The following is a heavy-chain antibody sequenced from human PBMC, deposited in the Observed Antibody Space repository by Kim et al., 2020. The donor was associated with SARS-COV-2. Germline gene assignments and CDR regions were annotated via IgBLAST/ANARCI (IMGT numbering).Heavy chain of an antibody. Sequence: SVKVSCKASGGTFSSYAISWVRQAPGQGLEWMGGIIPIFGTANYAQKFQGRVTITADESTSTAYMELSSLRSEDTAVYYCARAVGLRYFDWLPLDYWGQGTLVTVSS. CDR2: IIPIFGTA. CDR1: GGTFSSYA. CDR3: ARAVGLRYFDWLPLDY. V-gene: IGHV1-69*13. J-gene: IGHJ4*02. D-gene: IGHD3-9*01.